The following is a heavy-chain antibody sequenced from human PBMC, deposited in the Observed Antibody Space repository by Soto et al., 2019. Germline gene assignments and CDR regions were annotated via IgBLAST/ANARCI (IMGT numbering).Heavy chain of an antibody. Sequence: QVQLQQWGARLLKPSETLSLTCAVYGGSFSGYYWSWIRQPPGKGLEWIGEINHSGSTNYNPSLKSRVTISVDTSKNQFSLKLSSVTAADTAVYYCARGDPGIAVAGTRYYFDYWGQGTLVTVSS. CDR2: INHSGST. CDR1: GGSFSGYY. D-gene: IGHD6-19*01. J-gene: IGHJ4*02. V-gene: IGHV4-34*01. CDR3: ARGDPGIAVAGTRYYFDY.